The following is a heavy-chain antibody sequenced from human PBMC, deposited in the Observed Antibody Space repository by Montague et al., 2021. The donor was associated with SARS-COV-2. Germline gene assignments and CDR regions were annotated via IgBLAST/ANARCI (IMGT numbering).Heavy chain of an antibody. V-gene: IGHV2-5*02. CDR2: IHWDDDK. J-gene: IGHJ3*02. D-gene: IGHD1-26*01. Sequence: PALVKPTQTLTLTCTFSGFSLSTSGVGMGWIRQPPGKALEWLALIHWDDDKRYSPSLKSRLTITKDTSKNQVVLTMTNMDPVDTATYYCAHRRGLLLSDAFDIWGQGTMVTVSS. CDR1: GFSLSTSGVG. CDR3: AHRRGLLLSDAFDI.